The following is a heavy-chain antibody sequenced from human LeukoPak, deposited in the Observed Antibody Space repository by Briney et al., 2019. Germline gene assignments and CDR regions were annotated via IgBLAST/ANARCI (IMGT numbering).Heavy chain of an antibody. CDR3: ANDQWFGDQYYYGMDV. CDR2: IYHGGST. J-gene: IGHJ6*04. Sequence: WETLSLTCAVSGYSFSSGYYRCLRRPPPGKVQEWIGSIYHGGSTYYNPSLKGRVTISVDNSKNQFSLQLSPVTAADTAVYYCANDQWFGDQYYYGMDVWGKGTTVTVSS. CDR1: GYSFSSGYY. V-gene: IGHV4-38-2*01. D-gene: IGHD3-10*01.